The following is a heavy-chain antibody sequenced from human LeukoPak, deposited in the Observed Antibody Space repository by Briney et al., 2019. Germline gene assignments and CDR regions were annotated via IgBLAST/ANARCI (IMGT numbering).Heavy chain of an antibody. CDR2: IKQDGSEK. V-gene: IGHV3-7*01. D-gene: IGHD3-10*01. CDR3: ARDSTMAYGFAY. Sequence: PGGSLRLSCVASGFTFSSYRMTWVRQAPGKGLEWVANIKQDGSEKYYVDSVKGRFTISRDNAKNSLYLQMNSLRAEDTAVYYCARDSTMAYGFAYWGQGTLLTVSS. CDR1: GFTFSSYR. J-gene: IGHJ4*02.